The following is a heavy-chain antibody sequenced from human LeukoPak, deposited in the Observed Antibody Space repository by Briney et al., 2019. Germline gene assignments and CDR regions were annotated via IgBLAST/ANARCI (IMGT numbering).Heavy chain of an antibody. CDR2: INPNSGGT. Sequence: ASVKVSCKASGYTFTGYYMHWVRQAPGQGLEWMGWINPNSGGTNYAQKFQGRVTMTRDTSISTAYMELSRLRSDDTAVYYCARDKQAYYYDSSTAFDIWGQGTMVTVSS. J-gene: IGHJ3*02. CDR1: GYTFTGYY. D-gene: IGHD3-22*01. V-gene: IGHV1-2*02. CDR3: ARDKQAYYYDSSTAFDI.